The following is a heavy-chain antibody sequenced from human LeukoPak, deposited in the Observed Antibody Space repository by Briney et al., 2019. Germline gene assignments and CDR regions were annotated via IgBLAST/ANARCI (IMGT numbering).Heavy chain of an antibody. Sequence: SETLSLTCTVSGGSISSYYWSWIRQPAGKGLEWIGRICTSGSTNYNPSLKSRVTMSVDTSKNQFSLKLSSVTDADTAVYYCARDRVVVPAAIESDYYYYYMDVWGKGTTVTVSS. CDR3: ARDRVVVPAAIESDYYYYYMDV. CDR1: GGSISSYY. CDR2: ICTSGST. D-gene: IGHD2-2*02. J-gene: IGHJ6*03. V-gene: IGHV4-4*07.